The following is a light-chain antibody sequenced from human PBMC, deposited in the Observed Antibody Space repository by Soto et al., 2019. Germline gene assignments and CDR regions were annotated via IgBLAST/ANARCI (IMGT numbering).Light chain of an antibody. CDR3: QQYDTFLT. Sequence: IQMTQSPSNRSASVGDRVTITCRASQSISNWLAWYQQKPGKAPKLLIYKASSLESGVPSRFIVSGSGTEFTLTIRSMKPDDFATDDCQQYDTFLTFCGGTKVDIK. V-gene: IGKV1-5*03. J-gene: IGKJ4*01. CDR1: QSISNW. CDR2: KAS.